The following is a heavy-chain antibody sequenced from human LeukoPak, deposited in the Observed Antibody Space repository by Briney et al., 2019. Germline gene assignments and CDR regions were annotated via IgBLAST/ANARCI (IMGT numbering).Heavy chain of an antibody. CDR2: IKQDGSEK. V-gene: IGHV3-7*01. D-gene: IGHD1-26*01. J-gene: IGHJ4*02. Sequence: GGSLRLSCAASGFTFSSYWMSWVRQAPGKGLEWVANIKQDGSEKYYVDSVKGRFTISRDNAKNTLLLQMNSLRAEDTAVYYCVRDGVGAPPFDYWGQGVLVTVSS. CDR1: GFTFSSYW. CDR3: VRDGVGAPPFDY.